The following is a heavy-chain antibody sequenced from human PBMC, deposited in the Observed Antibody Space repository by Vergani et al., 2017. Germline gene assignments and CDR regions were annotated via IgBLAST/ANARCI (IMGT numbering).Heavy chain of an antibody. CDR1: GFTFSACP. CDR2: ISARYPST. CDR3: AGLSYDTTPYLQGGYDC. Sequence: EVQLLQSGGGVIQPGGSMRLSCAASGFTFSACPMTWVRQAPGKGLEWVSAISARYPSTYYADSVKGRFTISRDNSKNMLYLQMNSLRAEDTAVYYCAGLSYDTTPYLQGGYDCWGQGTLVSVSS. J-gene: IGHJ4*02. V-gene: IGHV3-23*01. D-gene: IGHD3-22*01.